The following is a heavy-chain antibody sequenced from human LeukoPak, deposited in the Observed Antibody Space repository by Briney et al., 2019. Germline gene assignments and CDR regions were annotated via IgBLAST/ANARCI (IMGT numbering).Heavy chain of an antibody. V-gene: IGHV3-7*01. CDR3: ARGKLSFDY. Sequence: GGSLRLSCAASGFTFSSYWMSWVRQAPGKGLEWVANIKQDGSEIGYVDSVKGRFTISRDNAKNSLDLQMNSLRVEDTAVYYCARGKLSFDYWGQGTLVTVSS. J-gene: IGHJ4*02. CDR2: IKQDGSEI. D-gene: IGHD4-23*01. CDR1: GFTFSSYW.